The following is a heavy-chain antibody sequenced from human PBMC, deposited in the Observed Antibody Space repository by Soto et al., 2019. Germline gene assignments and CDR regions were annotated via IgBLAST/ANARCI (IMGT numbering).Heavy chain of an antibody. V-gene: IGHV2-5*02. Sequence: QITLKESGPTLVKPTQTLTLTCTFSGFSLSTSGVGVGWIREPPGKALEWLALIYWDDDKRYSPSLKSRLTITKDTSKNQVVLTITNMDPGDTATYYCANRVHSIGWYGMDVWGPGTTVTVSS. J-gene: IGHJ6*02. CDR1: GFSLSTSGVG. D-gene: IGHD6-19*01. CDR2: IYWDDDK. CDR3: ANRVHSIGWYGMDV.